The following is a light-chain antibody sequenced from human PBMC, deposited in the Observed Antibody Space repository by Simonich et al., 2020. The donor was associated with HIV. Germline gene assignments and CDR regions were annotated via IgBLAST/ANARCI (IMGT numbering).Light chain of an antibody. CDR1: SGHSTYA. V-gene: IGLV4-69*01. CDR2: LNSDGSH. CDR3: QTWGAGIVL. Sequence: QLVLTQSPSTSASLGASVNLTCTLSSGHSTYAIAWHQQQPEKGPRYLMTLNSDGSHIKGAGIPERVSGSSSVAERYLTIASLQSEDEAGYYCQTWGAGIVLFAGGTKLTVL. J-gene: IGLJ2*01.